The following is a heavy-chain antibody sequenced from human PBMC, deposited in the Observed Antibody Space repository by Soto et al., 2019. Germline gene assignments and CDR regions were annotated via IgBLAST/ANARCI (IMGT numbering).Heavy chain of an antibody. D-gene: IGHD2-2*01. CDR1: GGTFSGYA. CDR2: IIPIFGTA. Sequence: SVKVSCKASGGTFSGYAISWVRQAPGQGLEWMGGIIPIFGTANYAQKFQGRVTITADESTSTAYMELSSLRSEDTAVYYCARDNQRRIVVVPAALDYWGQGTLVTVSS. J-gene: IGHJ4*02. V-gene: IGHV1-69*13. CDR3: ARDNQRRIVVVPAALDY.